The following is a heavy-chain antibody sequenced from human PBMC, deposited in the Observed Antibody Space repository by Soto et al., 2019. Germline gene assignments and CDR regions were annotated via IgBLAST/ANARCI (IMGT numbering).Heavy chain of an antibody. CDR2: IKPDNGDT. D-gene: IGHD5-12*01. CDR3: ATAYDSGFDP. V-gene: IGHV1-18*04. Sequence: QLQLVQSGAEVERPGASVRVSCKAYGYPFSKYGISWIRQAPGQGLEWMGWIKPDNGDTNYAQKFQGRVTITTDTSSNTADMARRSLSSDLRAVYYCATAYDSGFDPWGQGTVVSVSS. CDR1: GYPFSKYG. J-gene: IGHJ5*02.